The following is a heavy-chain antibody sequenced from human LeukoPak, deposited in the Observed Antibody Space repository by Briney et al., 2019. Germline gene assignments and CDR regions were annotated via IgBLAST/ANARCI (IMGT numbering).Heavy chain of an antibody. D-gene: IGHD2-15*01. J-gene: IGHJ4*02. V-gene: IGHV1-2*02. CDR1: GYTFTGYY. CDR2: IKPNSGGT. CDR3: ARDPYCSGGSCPYDY. Sequence: ASVKVSCKASGYTFTGYYMHWVRQAPGQGLAWMGWIKPNSGGTNYAQKFQGRVTMTRDTSISTAYMELSRLRSDDTAVYYCARDPYCSGGSCPYDYWGQGTLVTVSS.